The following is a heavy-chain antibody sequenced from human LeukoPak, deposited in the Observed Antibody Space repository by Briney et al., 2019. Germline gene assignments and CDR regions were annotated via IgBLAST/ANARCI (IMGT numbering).Heavy chain of an antibody. V-gene: IGHV3-48*03. CDR2: ISSSGSTI. CDR3: ARSPPPYYYDSSGYSPLDY. D-gene: IGHD3-22*01. J-gene: IGHJ4*02. Sequence: PGGSLRLSXAASGFTFSSYEMNWVRQAPGKGLEWVSYISSSGSTIYYADSVKGRFTISRDNAKNSLYLQMNSLRAEDTGVYYFARSPPPYYYDSSGYSPLDYWGQGTLVTVSS. CDR1: GFTFSSYE.